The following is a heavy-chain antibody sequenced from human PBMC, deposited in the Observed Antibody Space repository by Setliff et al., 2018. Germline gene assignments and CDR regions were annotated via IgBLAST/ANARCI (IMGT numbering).Heavy chain of an antibody. D-gene: IGHD5-18*01. CDR3: ANPVQDTAMPLYYFDY. CDR1: GYTFTSYD. CDR2: MNPNSGNT. Sequence: ASVKVSCKASGYTFTSYDINWVRQATGQGLEWMGWMNPNSGNTGYAQKFQGRVTMTRNTSISTAYMELSSLRSEDTAVYYCANPVQDTAMPLYYFDYWGQGTLVTVSS. J-gene: IGHJ4*02. V-gene: IGHV1-8*01.